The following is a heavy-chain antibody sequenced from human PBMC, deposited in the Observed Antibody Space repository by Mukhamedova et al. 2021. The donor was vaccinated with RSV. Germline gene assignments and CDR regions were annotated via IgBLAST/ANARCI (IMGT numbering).Heavy chain of an antibody. J-gene: IGHJ4*02. CDR2: GT. CDR3: ARRTGVYSYGQFDY. V-gene: IGHV4-39*07. Sequence: GTYYNPSLKSRVTISVDTSKNQFSLKLSSVTAADTAVYYCARRTGVYSYGQFDYWGQGTLVTVSS. D-gene: IGHD5-18*01.